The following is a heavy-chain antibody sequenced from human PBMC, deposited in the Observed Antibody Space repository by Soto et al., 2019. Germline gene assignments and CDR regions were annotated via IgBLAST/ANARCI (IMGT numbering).Heavy chain of an antibody. J-gene: IGHJ4*02. CDR2: ISHDGYKK. Sequence: QVQLVESGGGVVQPGMSLRLSCAASGFTFSSYAMHWVRQAPGKGLEWVAVISHDGYKKSYADSVNGRYTISRDNSKNTLYLQMNSLRAEATAVYYWARDRYSTWLFLDYWGQGALVTVSS. CDR1: GFTFSSYA. D-gene: IGHD3-16*02. V-gene: IGHV3-30-3*01. CDR3: ARDRYSTWLFLDY.